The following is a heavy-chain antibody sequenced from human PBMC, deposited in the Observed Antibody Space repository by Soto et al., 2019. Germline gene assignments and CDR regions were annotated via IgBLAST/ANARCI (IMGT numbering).Heavy chain of an antibody. CDR2: TDYRSKWYN. D-gene: IGHD3-3*01. J-gene: IGHJ3*01. V-gene: IGHV6-1*01. Sequence: QVQLQQSRPGLVKPSQTLSLTCAISGDRVSSNSAAWNWIRQSPSLGLEWLGRTDYRSKWYNDYAVSVKSRITINPDTSKNQFSLQLNSVTPEYTAVYDCATTGFLEPDAFDLWGQGTMVTVSS. CDR1: GDRVSSNSAA. CDR3: ATTGFLEPDAFDL.